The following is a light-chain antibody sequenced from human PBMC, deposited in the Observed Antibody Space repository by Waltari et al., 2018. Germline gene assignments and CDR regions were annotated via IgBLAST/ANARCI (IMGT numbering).Light chain of an antibody. Sequence: QSVLTQPPSASGTPGQTVSISCSGGSSNIAVNTVNWYQQLPGMAPKRLINGNNQRPSGVPARCAGSKSGTSASLAISGLQSEDEADYYCAAWDDSLYGRVFGGGTKLTVL. V-gene: IGLV1-44*01. CDR1: SSNIAVNT. J-gene: IGLJ2*01. CDR3: AAWDDSLYGRV. CDR2: GNN.